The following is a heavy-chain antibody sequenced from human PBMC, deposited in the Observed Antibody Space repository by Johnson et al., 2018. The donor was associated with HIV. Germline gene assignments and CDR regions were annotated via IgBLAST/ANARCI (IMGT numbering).Heavy chain of an antibody. CDR1: GFTFSSYA. J-gene: IGHJ3*02. D-gene: IGHD3-22*01. Sequence: QVQLVESGGGVVQPGRSLRLSCAGSGFTFSSYAFHWVRQAPAKGLEWVAFIRYDGSNKYYADSVKGRFTISRDNSKNTLYLQMNSLRLEDTAVYYCTRTLGYDSSGYHDAFDIWGQGTLVTVSS. V-gene: IGHV3-30*04. CDR3: TRTLGYDSSGYHDAFDI. CDR2: IRYDGSNK.